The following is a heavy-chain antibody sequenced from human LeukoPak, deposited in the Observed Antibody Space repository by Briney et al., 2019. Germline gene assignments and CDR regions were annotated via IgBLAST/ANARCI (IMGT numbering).Heavy chain of an antibody. CDR2: IYTSGST. D-gene: IGHD3-10*01. CDR3: ARGRPPFGSGSCDY. J-gene: IGHJ4*02. V-gene: IGHV4-4*07. Sequence: SETLSLTCTVSGGSISSYYWSWIRQPAGKGLEWIGRIYTSGSTNYNPSLKSRVTMSVDTSKNQFSLKLSSVTAADTAVYYCARGRPPFGSGSCDYWGQGTLVTVSS. CDR1: GGSISSYY.